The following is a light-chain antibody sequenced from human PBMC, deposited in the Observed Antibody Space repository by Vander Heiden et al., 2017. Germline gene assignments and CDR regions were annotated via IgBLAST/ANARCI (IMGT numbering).Light chain of an antibody. Sequence: SYELTQPPSVSVSPEQTTSITSSGDTLGDKYACWYQQKPGQSPVLVIDQDSKRPSGIPERFSGSNSGNTATLTISGTQAMDEADYYCQAWDSSTLYVFGTGTKVTVL. J-gene: IGLJ1*01. CDR3: QAWDSSTLYV. CDR1: TLGDKY. V-gene: IGLV3-1*01. CDR2: QDS.